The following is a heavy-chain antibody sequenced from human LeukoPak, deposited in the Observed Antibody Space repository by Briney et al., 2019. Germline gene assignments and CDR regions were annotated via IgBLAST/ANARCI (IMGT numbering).Heavy chain of an antibody. CDR2: ISGSGDTT. V-gene: IGHV3-23*01. J-gene: IGHJ4*02. CDR1: GFTFSNYA. D-gene: IGHD5-12*01. Sequence: PGGSLRLSCAASGFTFSNYAMRWVRQAPGKGLEWVSGISGSGDTTYYADSVKGRFTISRDNAKNSLYLQMNSLRAEDTALYYCARDVQVATIYPLDYWGQGTLVTVSS. CDR3: ARDVQVATIYPLDY.